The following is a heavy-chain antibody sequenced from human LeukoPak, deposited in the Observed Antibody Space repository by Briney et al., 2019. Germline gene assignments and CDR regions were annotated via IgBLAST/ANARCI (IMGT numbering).Heavy chain of an antibody. J-gene: IGHJ5*02. CDR2: IYYSGST. V-gene: IGHV4-59*12. CDR3: AREILVVVPAAILDWFDP. Sequence: PSETLSLTCTVSGGSISSYYWSWIRQPPGKGLEWIGYIYYSGSTYYNPSLKSRVTISVDTSKNQFSLKLSSVTAADTAVYYCAREILVVVPAAILDWFDPWGQGTLVTVSS. D-gene: IGHD2-2*02. CDR1: GGSISSYY.